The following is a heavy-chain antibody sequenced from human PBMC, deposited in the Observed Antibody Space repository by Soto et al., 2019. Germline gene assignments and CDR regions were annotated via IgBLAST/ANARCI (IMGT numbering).Heavy chain of an antibody. V-gene: IGHV4-30-4*01. CDR2: IYYSGST. J-gene: IGHJ5*02. CDR3: ASWRTGTTFDT. D-gene: IGHD1-7*01. CDR1: GGSISSGDYY. Sequence: SETLSLTCTVSGGSISSGDYYWSWIRQPPGKGLEWIGYIYYSGSTYYNPSLKSRVTISVDTSKNQFSLKLTSVTAADPPVYSCASWRTGTTFDTWGQGTLVTVSS.